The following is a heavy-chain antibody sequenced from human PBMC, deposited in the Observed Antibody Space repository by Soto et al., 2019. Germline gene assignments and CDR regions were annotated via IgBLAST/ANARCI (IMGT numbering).Heavy chain of an antibody. D-gene: IGHD2-2*01. V-gene: IGHV4-59*08. Sequence: PSETLSLTCTVSNGSITDYSWTWIRQPPGKPKGWIGYIYDYGSTYYNPSLESRVAFSVDTSKNQFSLKVRSVTAADTAVYYCARVRTSLDLYYYYMDVWGTGTTVTVSS. CDR2: IYDYGST. CDR3: ARVRTSLDLYYYYMDV. J-gene: IGHJ6*03. CDR1: NGSITDYS.